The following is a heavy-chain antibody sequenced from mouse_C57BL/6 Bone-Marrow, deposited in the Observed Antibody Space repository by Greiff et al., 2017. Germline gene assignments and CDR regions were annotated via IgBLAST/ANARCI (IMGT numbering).Heavy chain of an antibody. CDR3: ARGKRFYYYGGWYFDV. V-gene: IGHV3-6*01. D-gene: IGHD1-1*01. CDR2: ISYDGSN. J-gene: IGHJ1*03. CDR1: GYSITSGYY. Sequence: EVQLVESGPGLVKPSQSLSLTRSVTGYSITSGYYWNWIRQFPGNKLEWMGYISYDGSNNYNPSLKNRISITRDTSKNQFFLKLNSVTTEDTATYYCARGKRFYYYGGWYFDVWGTGTTVTVSS.